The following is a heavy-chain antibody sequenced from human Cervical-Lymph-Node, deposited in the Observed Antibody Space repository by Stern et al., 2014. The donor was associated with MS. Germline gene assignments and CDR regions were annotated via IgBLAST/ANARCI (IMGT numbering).Heavy chain of an antibody. CDR2: ISPRGGRT. J-gene: IGHJ4*02. CDR3: VTHIVGRSLEDC. Sequence: QVQLVQSGAEVKKPGASVKVSCEASGYSFIDYYLHWVRQAPGQGLEWMGRISPRGGRTTYAQRFQGRVTMTRDPAKATAYMELTSLRSNDTATYYCVTHIVGRSLEDCWGQGTLVTVSS. CDR1: GYSFIDYY. V-gene: IGHV1-2*06. D-gene: IGHD1-26*01.